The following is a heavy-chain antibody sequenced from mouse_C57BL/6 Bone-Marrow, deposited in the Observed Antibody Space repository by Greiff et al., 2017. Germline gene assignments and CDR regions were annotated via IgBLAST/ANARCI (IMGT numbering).Heavy chain of an antibody. J-gene: IGHJ2*01. V-gene: IGHV1-4*01. D-gene: IGHD1-1*01. CDR3: AKTVVCDY. Sequence: VQLQQCGAELARPGASVKMSCKASGYTFTSYTMHWVKQRPGQGLEWIGYINPSSGYTKYNQKFKDKATLTADKSSSTAYMQLSSLTSEDSAVYYCAKTVVCDYWGQGTTLTVSS. CDR2: INPSSGYT. CDR1: GYTFTSYT.